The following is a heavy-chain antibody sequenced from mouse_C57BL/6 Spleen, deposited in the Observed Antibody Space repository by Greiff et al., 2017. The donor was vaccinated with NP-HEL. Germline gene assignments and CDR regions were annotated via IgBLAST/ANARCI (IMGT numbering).Heavy chain of an antibody. V-gene: IGHV1-15*01. D-gene: IGHD2-2*01. CDR2: IDPETGGT. CDR1: GYTFTDYE. CDR3: TGGGYGYGVVDWFAY. J-gene: IGHJ3*01. Sequence: VQLQQSGAELVRPGASVTLSCKASGYTFTDYEMHWVKQTPVHGLEWIGAIDPETGGTAYNQKFKGKAILTADKSSSTAYLELRSLTSDDSAVCCWTGGGYGYGVVDWFAYWGQGTLVTVSA.